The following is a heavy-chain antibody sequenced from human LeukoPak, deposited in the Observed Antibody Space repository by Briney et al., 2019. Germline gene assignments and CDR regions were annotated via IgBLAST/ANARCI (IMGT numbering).Heavy chain of an antibody. J-gene: IGHJ4*02. CDR2: ISSDGTNN. V-gene: IGHV3-30*18. D-gene: IGHD4-17*01. Sequence: GRSLRLSCAASGFTFSSYGMNWVRQAPGKWLAWVALISSDGTNNYYADSVKGRFTISRDNSKNTLYVQMNSLRAEDTAVYYCAKDYDDYGDYALDYWGQGTLVTVSS. CDR3: AKDYDDYGDYALDY. CDR1: GFTFSSYG.